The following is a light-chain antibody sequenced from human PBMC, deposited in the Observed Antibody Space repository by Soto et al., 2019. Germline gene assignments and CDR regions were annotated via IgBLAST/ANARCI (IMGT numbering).Light chain of an antibody. CDR1: QSVSTK. V-gene: IGKV3-15*01. Sequence: EIVMTESPVTLSVSPGERATLSCRASQSVSTKLAWYQQKPGQAPRLLIYGATTRATDIPARFSGSGSGTEFILTISSLQSEDFAVYYCQQYNTWPRTFGQGTKVDI. J-gene: IGKJ1*01. CDR3: QQYNTWPRT. CDR2: GAT.